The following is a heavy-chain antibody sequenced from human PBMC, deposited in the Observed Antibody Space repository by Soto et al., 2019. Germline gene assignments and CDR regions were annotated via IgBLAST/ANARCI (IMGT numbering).Heavy chain of an antibody. CDR3: AREDYDFWSGYYTGMDV. CDR2: ISSSSSYT. CDR1: GFTFSDYY. J-gene: IGHJ6*02. Sequence: TGGSLRLSCAASGFTFSDYYMSWIRQAPGKGLEWVSYISSSSSYTNYADSVKGRFTISRDNAKNSLYLQMNSLRAEDTAVYYCAREDYDFWSGYYTGMDVWGQGTTVTVSS. V-gene: IGHV3-11*06. D-gene: IGHD3-3*01.